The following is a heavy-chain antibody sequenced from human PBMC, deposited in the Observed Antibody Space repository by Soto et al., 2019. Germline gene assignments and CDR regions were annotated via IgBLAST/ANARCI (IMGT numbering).Heavy chain of an antibody. J-gene: IGHJ4*02. V-gene: IGHV4-59*01. Sequence: PSETLSLTCTVSGGSISSYYWSWIRQPPGKGLEWIGYIYYSGSTNYNPSLKSRVTISVDTSKNQFSLKLSSVTAADTAVYYCARDRGRRGYFDYWGQGTLVTVPQ. CDR1: GGSISSYY. CDR3: ARDRGRRGYFDY. CDR2: IYYSGST. D-gene: IGHD3-10*01.